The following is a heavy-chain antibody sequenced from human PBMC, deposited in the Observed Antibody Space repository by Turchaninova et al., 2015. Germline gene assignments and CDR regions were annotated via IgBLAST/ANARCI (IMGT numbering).Heavy chain of an antibody. J-gene: IGHJ4*02. CDR3: ARGIYCSSATCSSDY. CDR2: INHGGGT. D-gene: IGHD2-2*01. CDR1: GGSFSGYY. Sequence: QVQLLQWGEGLLRPSETLSLTWAVYGGSFSGYYWNWIRQSPGRGLEWIGEINHGGGTNYNPSLKSRVTISIDTSKNQFSLELSSVTAADTAVYYCARGIYCSSATCSSDYWGQGTLVTISS. V-gene: IGHV4-34*01.